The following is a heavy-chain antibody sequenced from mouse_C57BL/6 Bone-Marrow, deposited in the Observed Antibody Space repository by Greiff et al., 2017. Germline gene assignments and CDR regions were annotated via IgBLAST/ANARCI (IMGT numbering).Heavy chain of an antibody. J-gene: IGHJ3*01. V-gene: IGHV1-81*01. CDR1: GYTFTSYG. D-gene: IGHD2-5*01. CDR3: ARWDYSKGAY. Sequence: VQLQQSGAELARPGASVKLSCKASGYTFTSYGISWVKQRTGQGLEWIGEIYPRSGNTYYNEKFKGKATLTAEKSSSTAYMELRSLTSEDSAVYFCARWDYSKGAYWGQGTLVTVSA. CDR2: IYPRSGNT.